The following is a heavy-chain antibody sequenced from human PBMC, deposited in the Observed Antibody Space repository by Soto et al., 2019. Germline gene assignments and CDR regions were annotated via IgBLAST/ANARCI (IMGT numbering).Heavy chain of an antibody. D-gene: IGHD2-8*01. CDR3: ARDRDAYCSKGICSGPYFDY. V-gene: IGHV3-48*02. CDR2: ISDNSSVI. CDR1: GFTFSTYS. Sequence: EVQLVESGGGLVQPGGSLRLSCAASGFTFSTYSINWVRQAPGKGLEWISYISDNSSVIYYADAVKGRFTISRDNAKNSLYLQMNSLRDEDTAVYYCARDRDAYCSKGICSGPYFDYWGQGILVTVSS. J-gene: IGHJ4*02.